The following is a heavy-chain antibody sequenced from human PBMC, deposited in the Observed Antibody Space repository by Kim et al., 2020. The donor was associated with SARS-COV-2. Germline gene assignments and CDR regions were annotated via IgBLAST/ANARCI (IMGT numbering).Heavy chain of an antibody. J-gene: IGHJ5*01. V-gene: IGHV4-34*01. CDR3: ARSPRPRYCSSTSCRPYN. D-gene: IGHD2-2*01. CDR1: GGSFSGYY. CDR2: INHSGST. Sequence: SETLSLTCAVYGGSFSGYYWSWIRQPPGKGLEWIGEINHSGSTNYNPSLKSRVTISVDTSKNQFSLKLSSVTAADTAVYYCARSPRPRYCSSTSCRPYN.